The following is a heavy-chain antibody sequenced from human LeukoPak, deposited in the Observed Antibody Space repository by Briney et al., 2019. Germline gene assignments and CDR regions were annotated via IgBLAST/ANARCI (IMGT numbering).Heavy chain of an antibody. V-gene: IGHV3-66*01. J-gene: IGHJ4*02. D-gene: IGHD4-23*01. CDR1: GFTVSSNY. CDR2: IYSGGIT. Sequence: GGSLRLSCAISGFTVSSNYMSWVRQAPGKGLEWVSVIYSGGITDYAYSVKGRFTISRDNSKNTLHLQMNNLRAEDTAVYYCARVVIRPYYFDYWGQGTLVTVSS. CDR3: ARVVIRPYYFDY.